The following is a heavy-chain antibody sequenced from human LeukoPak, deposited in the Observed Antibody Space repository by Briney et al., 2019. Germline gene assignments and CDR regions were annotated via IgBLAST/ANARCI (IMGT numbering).Heavy chain of an antibody. Sequence: GASVRVSCTASGYTFTGYYMQWVRQAPGQGLEWMGWINPNSGGTNYAQKFQGRVTMTRDTSISTAYMELSRLRSDDTAVYYCARDLGSDDAFDIWGQGTMVTVSS. CDR3: ARDLGSDDAFDI. CDR2: INPNSGGT. D-gene: IGHD3-10*01. J-gene: IGHJ3*02. CDR1: GYTFTGYY. V-gene: IGHV1-2*02.